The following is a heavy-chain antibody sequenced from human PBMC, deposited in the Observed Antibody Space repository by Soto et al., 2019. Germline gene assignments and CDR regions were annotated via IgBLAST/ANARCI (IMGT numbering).Heavy chain of an antibody. CDR2: ISYDGSNK. CDR1: GFTFSSYG. V-gene: IGHV3-30*18. Sequence: GGSLRLSCAASGFTFSSYGMHWVRQAPGKGLEWVAVISYDGSNKYYADSVKGRFTISRDNSKNTLYLQMNSLRAEDTAVYYCAKDRTMVRGVNLFDYWGQGLLVSVSS. CDR3: AKDRTMVRGVNLFDY. J-gene: IGHJ4*02. D-gene: IGHD3-10*01.